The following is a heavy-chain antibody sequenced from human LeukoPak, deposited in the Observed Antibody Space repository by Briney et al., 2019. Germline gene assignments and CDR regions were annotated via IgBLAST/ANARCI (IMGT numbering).Heavy chain of an antibody. CDR2: ISFDINDR. CDR3: ARDRTGQQLISRKEYYYMDV. Sequence: GRSLRLSCAASEFTFSKYGMHWVRQAPGKGLEWVASISFDINDRKYAESVRGRFTISRDNSKNTLYLQMNSLRAEDTAVYYCARDRTGQQLISRKEYYYMDVWGKGTTVTISS. CDR1: EFTFSKYG. V-gene: IGHV3-30*03. D-gene: IGHD4-11*01. J-gene: IGHJ6*03.